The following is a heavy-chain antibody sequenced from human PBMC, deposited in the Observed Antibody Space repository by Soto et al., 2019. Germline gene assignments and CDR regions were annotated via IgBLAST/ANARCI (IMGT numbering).Heavy chain of an antibody. D-gene: IGHD2-15*01. CDR3: ARSRGLDRDFTY. J-gene: IGHJ4*02. CDR1: GDTFSTYT. Sequence: ASVKVSCKASGDTFSTYTITLMRQAPGQGLEWMGGIIPRSATSNYAQKFQGRVTITADESTNTAYMELSSLRSEDTAVYYCARSRGLDRDFTYWGQGSLVTSPQ. CDR2: IIPRSATS. V-gene: IGHV1-69*13.